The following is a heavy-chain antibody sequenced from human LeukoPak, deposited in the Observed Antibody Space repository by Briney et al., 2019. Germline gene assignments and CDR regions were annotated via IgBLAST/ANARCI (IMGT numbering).Heavy chain of an antibody. CDR3: ARDPNIVSTVTLRAFDI. V-gene: IGHV4-4*02. CDR1: GGSISSSSW. CDR2: VYHSGSP. Sequence: SGTLSLTCAVSGGSISSSSWWSWVRQPPGKGLGWIGEVYHSGSPNYNPSFRGRVTILVDKSKNQFSLNLGSLTAADTAVYYCARDPNIVSTVTLRAFDIWGQGTMVSVSS. J-gene: IGHJ3*02. D-gene: IGHD5/OR15-5a*01.